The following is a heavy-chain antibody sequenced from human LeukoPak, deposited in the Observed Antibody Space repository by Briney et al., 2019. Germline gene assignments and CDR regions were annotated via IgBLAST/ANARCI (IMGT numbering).Heavy chain of an antibody. D-gene: IGHD2-15*01. CDR2: IKQDGSER. Sequence: GGSLRLSCAASGFTFSSCAMSWVRQAPGKGLEWVANIKQDGSERYYVDSVKGRFTISRDNAKNSLYLQMNSLRAVDTAVYYCARGPSGGNGFSYWGLGTLVTVSS. CDR1: GFTFSSCA. V-gene: IGHV3-7*04. J-gene: IGHJ4*02. CDR3: ARGPSGGNGFSY.